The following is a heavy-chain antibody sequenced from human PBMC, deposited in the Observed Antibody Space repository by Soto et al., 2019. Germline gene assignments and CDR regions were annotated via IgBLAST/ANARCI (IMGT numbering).Heavy chain of an antibody. CDR3: ARGGIQLSYAFDY. Sequence: TLSLTCSVSGTSVSNYYWGWIRQPAGKGLEHIGRIYTSGSTSYNPSLKSRVTMSMDTSQTQIYLNLTSVTAADTAVYYCARGGIQLSYAFDYWGQGIQVTVSS. CDR1: GTSVSNYY. D-gene: IGHD5-18*01. J-gene: IGHJ4*02. V-gene: IGHV4-4*07. CDR2: IYTSGST.